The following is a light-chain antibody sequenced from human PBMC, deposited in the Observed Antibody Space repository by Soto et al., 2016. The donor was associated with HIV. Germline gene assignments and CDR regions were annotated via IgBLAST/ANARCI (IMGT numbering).Light chain of an antibody. CDR3: QVWDSSSDHPYV. J-gene: IGLJ1*01. CDR1: NIGSKS. V-gene: IGLV3-21*03. Sequence: SYELTQPPSVSVAPGKTARITCGGNNIGSKSVHWYQQKPGQAPVLVVYDGSDRPSGIPERFSGSNSGNTATLTISRVEVGDEADYYCQVWDSSSDHPYVFGTGTKVTVL. CDR2: DGS.